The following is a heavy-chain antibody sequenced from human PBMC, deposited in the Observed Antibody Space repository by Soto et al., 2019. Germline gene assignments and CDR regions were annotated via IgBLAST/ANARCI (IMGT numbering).Heavy chain of an antibody. CDR1: GGSISSGGYS. CDR3: ASGPDY. V-gene: IGHV4-30-2*01. Sequence: QLQLLESGSGLVKPSQTLSLTCAVSGGSISSGGYSWGWIRQPPGKGLEWIGYIYHSVSTYYNPSLKSRVTISVDRSKNQFSLRLSSVTAADTAVYYCASGPDYWGQGTLVTVSS. CDR2: IYHSVST. J-gene: IGHJ4*02.